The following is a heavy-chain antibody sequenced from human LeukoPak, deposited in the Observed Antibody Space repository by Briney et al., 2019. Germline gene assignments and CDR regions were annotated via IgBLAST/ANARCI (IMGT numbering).Heavy chain of an antibody. CDR3: ARGGGLDV. J-gene: IGHJ6*02. D-gene: IGHD3-16*01. CDR1: GFTFSSYW. Sequence: GVLRLSCAASGFTFSSYWMNWARQAPGKGLEWVASINHSGNVNYYVDSVKGRFTISRDNAKNSLYLQMSNLRAEDTAVYFRARGGGLDVWGQGATVTVSS. V-gene: IGHV3-7*03. CDR2: INHSGNVN.